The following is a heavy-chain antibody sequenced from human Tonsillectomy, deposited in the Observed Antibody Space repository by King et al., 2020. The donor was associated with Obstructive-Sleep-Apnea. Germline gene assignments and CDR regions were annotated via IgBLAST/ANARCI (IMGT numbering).Heavy chain of an antibody. CDR3: ARKLRYFDWLSKGYFDY. CDR1: SGSISGSSYY. CDR2: ISYIGST. Sequence: VQLVESGPGLVKPSETLSLTCTVSSGSISGSSYYWDLIRQPPGRGLDWIGSISYIGSTYYNPSLKSRLTMSLDTSKNQFSLKLSSVTAADTAVYYCARKLRYFDWLSKGYFDYWGQGTLVTVSS. J-gene: IGHJ4*02. V-gene: IGHV4-39*07. D-gene: IGHD3-9*01.